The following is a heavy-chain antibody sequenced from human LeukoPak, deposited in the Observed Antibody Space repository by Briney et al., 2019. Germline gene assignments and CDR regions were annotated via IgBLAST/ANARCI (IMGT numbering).Heavy chain of an antibody. J-gene: IGHJ4*02. Sequence: ASVKVSWKASRYTFTGYDMNWVRQATGEGLEWMGWMNPKSGNTGYAQKFQGRVTMTRNTSISTAYMELSSLRSEDTAVYYCARGSDGVVPAAIGYWGQGTLVTVSS. V-gene: IGHV1-8*01. CDR1: RYTFTGYD. CDR3: ARGSDGVVPAAIGY. D-gene: IGHD2-2*01. CDR2: MNPKSGNT.